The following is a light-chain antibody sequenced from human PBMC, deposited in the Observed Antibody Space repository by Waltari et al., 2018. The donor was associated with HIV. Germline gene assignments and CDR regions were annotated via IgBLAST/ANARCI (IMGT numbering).Light chain of an antibody. Sequence: IVLTQSPGTLSLSPGEKATLSCRASQSVSSTSLALYQQKPGQSPRLLIYSASTRAIGIPDRFSGSGSGTDFSLTISRLEPEDFAVYYCQRYGRSRTFGQGTKVEIK. J-gene: IGKJ1*01. CDR1: QSVSSTS. CDR2: SAS. CDR3: QRYGRSRT. V-gene: IGKV3-20*01.